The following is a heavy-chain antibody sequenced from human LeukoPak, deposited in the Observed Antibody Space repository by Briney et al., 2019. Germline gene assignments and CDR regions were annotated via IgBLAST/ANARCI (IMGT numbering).Heavy chain of an antibody. CDR3: ASRTGVY. J-gene: IGHJ4*02. Sequence: GGSLRLSCAASGFTFSSYSMNWVRQAPGKGLEWVSYIRSSSSAIYYADSVKGRFTISRDNAMNTLYLQMNNLRAEDTAVYYCASRTGVYWGQGTLVSVSS. V-gene: IGHV3-48*04. D-gene: IGHD1-14*01. CDR2: IRSSSSAI. CDR1: GFTFSSYS.